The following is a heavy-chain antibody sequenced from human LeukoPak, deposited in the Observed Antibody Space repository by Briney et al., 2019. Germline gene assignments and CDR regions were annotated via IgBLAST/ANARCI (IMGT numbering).Heavy chain of an antibody. Sequence: GASVKVSCKASGYTFTGYYMHWVRQAPGQGLEWMGIINPSGGSTNYAQKFQGRVTITADESTSTAYMELSSLRSEDTAVYYCARYGSGSLGDYYFDYWGQGTLVTVSS. J-gene: IGHJ4*02. CDR3: ARYGSGSLGDYYFDY. D-gene: IGHD3-10*01. CDR2: INPSGGST. V-gene: IGHV1-46*01. CDR1: GYTFTGYY.